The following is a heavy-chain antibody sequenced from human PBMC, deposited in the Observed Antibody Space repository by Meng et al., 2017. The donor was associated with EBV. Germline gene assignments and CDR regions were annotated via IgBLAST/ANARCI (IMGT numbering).Heavy chain of an antibody. CDR3: ASESGRGFTPDY. CDR2: LIPMSGAP. CDR1: GCTFTSDA. V-gene: IGHV1-69*01. D-gene: IGHD3-10*01. J-gene: IGHJ4*02. Sequence: QVQLQQSGAEAKKPGSSVNVSCRTSGCTFTSDAVSWVRQAPGQGLEWMGGLIPMSGAPHYAQKFQDRVTIIADESTSTHSMELNNLRFEDTAMYYCASESGRGFTPDYWGQGTLVTVSS.